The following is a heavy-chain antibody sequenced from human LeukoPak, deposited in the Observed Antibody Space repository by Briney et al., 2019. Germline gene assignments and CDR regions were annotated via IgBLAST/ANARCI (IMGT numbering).Heavy chain of an antibody. Sequence: PGKSLGLSCAASGFTFRTYGMHWVRQAPGKGLEWVSVIFHDGINKYYADSVKGRFAISRDNSNNTLYLQMNSLRVEDTAVYYCARADRDWVVDYWGQGTLVTVSS. D-gene: IGHD3-9*01. V-gene: IGHV3-30*03. CDR1: GFTFRTYG. J-gene: IGHJ4*02. CDR3: ARADRDWVVDY. CDR2: IFHDGINK.